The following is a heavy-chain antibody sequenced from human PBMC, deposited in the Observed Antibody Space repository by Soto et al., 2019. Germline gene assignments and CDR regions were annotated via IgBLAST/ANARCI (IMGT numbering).Heavy chain of an antibody. D-gene: IGHD2-8*01. Sequence: QVQLVESGGGVVQPGRSLRLSCAASGLTFSSFSLLWVRQAPGKGLEWLALISYDGSTKYNADSVKGRFTVSRDNSNNTLDWQLSSRRPEDTGVYYFAKSTPVYDTPEFYYRGHGTLVTVSS. V-gene: IGHV3-30-3*01. J-gene: IGHJ4*01. CDR1: GLTFSSFS. CDR2: ISYDGSTK. CDR3: AKSTPVYDTPEFYY.